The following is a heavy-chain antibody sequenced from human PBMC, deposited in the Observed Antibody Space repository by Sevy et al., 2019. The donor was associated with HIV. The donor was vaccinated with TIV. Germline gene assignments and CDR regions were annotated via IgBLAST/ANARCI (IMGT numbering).Heavy chain of an antibody. CDR1: GGPISTCTNF. D-gene: IGHD3-16*01. Sequence: SETLSLTCIVSGGPISTCTNFWGWIRQPPGKGLEWIGSIYCGGSTYYNPSLKGRVALSLDTSKNQFSLKVNSVSAADTAVYYCARGRITFFDDWGQGALVTVSS. V-gene: IGHV4-39*01. CDR2: IYCGGST. J-gene: IGHJ4*02. CDR3: ARGRITFFDD.